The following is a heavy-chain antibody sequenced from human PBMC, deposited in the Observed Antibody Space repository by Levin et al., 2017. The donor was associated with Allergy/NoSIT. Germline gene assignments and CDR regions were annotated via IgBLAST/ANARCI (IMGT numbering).Heavy chain of an antibody. Sequence: HAGGSLRLSCAASGFTFSDHWMHWVRQAPGKGLVWVARINRDGGETTYADSVKGRFTISRDNAKNTLYLHMGSLRAEDTAVYYCASDNNYDSSVNGDHWGQGTLVTVSS. J-gene: IGHJ4*02. CDR1: GFTFSDHW. CDR3: ASDNNYDSSVNGDH. CDR2: INRDGGET. D-gene: IGHD3-22*01. V-gene: IGHV3-74*01.